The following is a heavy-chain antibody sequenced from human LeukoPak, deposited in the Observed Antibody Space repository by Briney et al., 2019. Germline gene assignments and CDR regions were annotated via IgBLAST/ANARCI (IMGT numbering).Heavy chain of an antibody. J-gene: IGHJ4*02. CDR1: GGSISSSNW. D-gene: IGHD3-22*01. Sequence: SETLSLTCAVSGGSISSSNWWCWVRQPPGKGLEWIDQIYHSGSTNYNTSLKSRVTISVDNSKNQLYLKLSSVTAADTAVYYCARDAYDSSGYSFDYWGQGTLVTVSS. V-gene: IGHV4-4*02. CDR2: IYHSGST. CDR3: ARDAYDSSGYSFDY.